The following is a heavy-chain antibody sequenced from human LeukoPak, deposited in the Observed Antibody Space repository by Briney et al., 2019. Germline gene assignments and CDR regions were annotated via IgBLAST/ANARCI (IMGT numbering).Heavy chain of an antibody. CDR2: IIPILGIA. J-gene: IGHJ4*02. CDR3: ARLDYGVFFDY. V-gene: IGHV1-69*02. Sequence: SVKVSCKASGGTFSSYTISWVRQAPGQGLEWLGRIIPILGIANYAQKFQGRVTITADKSTSTAYMELSSLRSEDTAVYYCARLDYGVFFDYWGQGTLVTVSS. D-gene: IGHD4-17*01. CDR1: GGTFSSYT.